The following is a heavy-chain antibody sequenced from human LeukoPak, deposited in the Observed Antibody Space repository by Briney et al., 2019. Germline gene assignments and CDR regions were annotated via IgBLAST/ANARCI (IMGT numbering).Heavy chain of an antibody. CDR2: ISGSGDNT. D-gene: IGHD3-22*01. CDR1: GFTFSSYA. Sequence: GGSLRLSCAASGFTFSSYAMSWVRQAPGKGLEWVSGISGSGDNTYYADSVKGRFTTSRDNSKNTLYVQVNSLGTENTAAYYCAKGSYYDSSGSFYFDYWGQGALVTVSS. CDR3: AKGSYYDSSGSFYFDY. J-gene: IGHJ4*02. V-gene: IGHV3-23*01.